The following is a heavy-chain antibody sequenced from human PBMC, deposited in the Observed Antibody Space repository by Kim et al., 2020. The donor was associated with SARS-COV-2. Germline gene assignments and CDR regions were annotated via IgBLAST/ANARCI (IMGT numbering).Heavy chain of an antibody. Sequence: SVKVSCKASGGTFSSYAISWVRQAPGQGLEWMGRIIPILGIANYAQKFQGRVTITADKSTSTAYMELSSLRSEDTAVYYCARVPFYGDYLNYWYFDLWGRGTLVTVSS. J-gene: IGHJ2*01. V-gene: IGHV1-69*04. D-gene: IGHD4-17*01. CDR1: GGTFSSYA. CDR3: ARVPFYGDYLNYWYFDL. CDR2: IIPILGIA.